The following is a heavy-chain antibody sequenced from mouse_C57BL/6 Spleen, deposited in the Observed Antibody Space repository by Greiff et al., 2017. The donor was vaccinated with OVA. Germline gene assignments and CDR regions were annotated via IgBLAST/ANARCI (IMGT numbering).Heavy chain of an antibody. V-gene: IGHV3-6*01. Sequence: EVQLQQSGPGLVKPSQSLSLTCSVTGYSITSGYYWNWIRQFPGNKLEWMGYISYDGSNNYNPSLKNRISITRDTSKNQFFLKLNSVTTEDTATYYCARQGYGSRIDYWGQGTTLTVSS. D-gene: IGHD1-1*01. J-gene: IGHJ2*01. CDR3: ARQGYGSRIDY. CDR2: ISYDGSN. CDR1: GYSITSGYY.